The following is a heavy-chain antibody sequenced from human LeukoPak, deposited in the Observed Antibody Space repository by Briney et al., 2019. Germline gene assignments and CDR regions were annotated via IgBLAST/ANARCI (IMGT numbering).Heavy chain of an antibody. CDR3: ARGYGGPLQH. D-gene: IGHD4-23*01. J-gene: IGHJ1*01. Sequence: SETLSLTCAVYGGSFSGYYWSWIRQPPGKGLEWIGEINHSGSTNYNPSLKSRVTISVDTSKNQFSLKLSSVTAADTAVYYCARGYGGPLQHWGQGTLVTVSS. CDR1: GGSFSGYY. CDR2: INHSGST. V-gene: IGHV4-34*01.